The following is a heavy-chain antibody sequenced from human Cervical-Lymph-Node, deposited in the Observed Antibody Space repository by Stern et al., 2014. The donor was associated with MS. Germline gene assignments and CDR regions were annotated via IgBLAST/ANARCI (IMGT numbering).Heavy chain of an antibody. CDR3: ATYRDGYNYYYYYGMDV. CDR1: GGFFTNYV. D-gene: IGHD5-24*01. Sequence: QLVQSGAEVRRPGSSVKVSCKASGGFFTNYVINWVRPAPGQGLEWVGGIVPLFGTSDYAQKFQGRVTITADESTSTAYMELSSLRSEDTAMYYCATYRDGYNYYYYYGMDVWGRGTTVTVSS. J-gene: IGHJ6*02. CDR2: IVPLFGTS. V-gene: IGHV1-69*01.